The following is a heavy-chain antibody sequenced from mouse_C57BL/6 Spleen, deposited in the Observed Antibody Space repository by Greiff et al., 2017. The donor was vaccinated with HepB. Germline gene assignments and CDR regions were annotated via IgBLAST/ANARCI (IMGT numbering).Heavy chain of an antibody. J-gene: IGHJ1*03. V-gene: IGHV1-15*01. CDR1: GYTFTDYE. D-gene: IGHD2-2*01. CDR3: TRRELGNDGYFDV. Sequence: QVQLQQSGAELVRPGASVTLSCKASGYTFTDYEMHWVKQTPVHGLEWIGAIDPETGGTAYNQKFKGKAILTADKSSSTTYMELRSLTSEDSAVYYCTRRELGNDGYFDVWGTGTTVTVSS. CDR2: IDPETGGT.